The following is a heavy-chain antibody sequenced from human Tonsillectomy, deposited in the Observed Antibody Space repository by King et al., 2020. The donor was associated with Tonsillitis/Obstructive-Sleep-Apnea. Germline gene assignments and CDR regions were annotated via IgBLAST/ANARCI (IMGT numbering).Heavy chain of an antibody. D-gene: IGHD3/OR15-3a*01. V-gene: IGHV3-33*01. Sequence: VQLVESGGGVVQPGRSLRLSCAASGFTFSTYGMHWVRQAPGKGLEWVALIWYDGSNKYYAESVKGRFTISREDSKNTLYLEMNSLRVEDTAVYYCARDRDWPYPNYYYYGMDVWGQGTTVTVS. CDR1: GFTFSTYG. CDR3: ARDRDWPYPNYYYYGMDV. CDR2: IWYDGSNK. J-gene: IGHJ6*01.